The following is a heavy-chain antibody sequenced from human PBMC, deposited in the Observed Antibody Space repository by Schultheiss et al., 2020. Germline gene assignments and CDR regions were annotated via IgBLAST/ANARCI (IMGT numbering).Heavy chain of an antibody. Sequence: GESLKISCAASGFTFSSYEMNWVRQAPGKGLEWVSSISSSSSHIYYSDSVKGRFTISRDNAKNSLYLQMNILRAEDTAVYYCVRAPLRAVGWFDPWGQGTLVTVSS. CDR1: GFTFSSYE. J-gene: IGHJ5*02. CDR2: ISSSSSHI. V-gene: IGHV3-21*01. D-gene: IGHD6-19*01. CDR3: VRAPLRAVGWFDP.